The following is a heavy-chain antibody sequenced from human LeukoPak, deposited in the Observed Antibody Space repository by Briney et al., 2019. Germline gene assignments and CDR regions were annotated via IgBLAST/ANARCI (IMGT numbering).Heavy chain of an antibody. J-gene: IGHJ4*02. CDR1: GYTFTRYG. Sequence: GASVKVSCKTSGYTFTRYGITWVRQAPGQGLEWMGWISVFNGDTNYAQKLQGRVTLTTETSTSTAYMELRSLKSNDTAVYYCASNTGSDSSGYAYWGQGTLVTVSS. CDR2: ISVFNGDT. CDR3: ASNTGSDSSGYAY. V-gene: IGHV1-18*01. D-gene: IGHD3-22*01.